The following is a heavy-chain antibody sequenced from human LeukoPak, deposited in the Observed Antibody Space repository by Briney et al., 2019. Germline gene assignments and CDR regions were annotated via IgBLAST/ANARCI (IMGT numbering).Heavy chain of an antibody. D-gene: IGHD6-6*01. CDR2: INPNSGGT. Sequence: GASVKVSCKASGYTFTGYYMHWVRQAPGLGLEWMGWINPNSGGTNYAQKFQGRVTMTRDTSISTAYMELSRLRSDDTAVYYCARGGIAARTYYYYYMDVWGKGTTVTVSS. J-gene: IGHJ6*03. CDR3: ARGGIAARTYYYYYMDV. CDR1: GYTFTGYY. V-gene: IGHV1-2*02.